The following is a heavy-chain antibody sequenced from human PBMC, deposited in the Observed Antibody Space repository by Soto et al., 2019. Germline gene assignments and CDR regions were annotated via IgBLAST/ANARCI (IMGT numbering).Heavy chain of an antibody. D-gene: IGHD4-17*01. CDR2: MSPGGSST. J-gene: IGHJ4*02. CDR3: AKIEDRYGIHSSDY. V-gene: IGHV3-23*01. CDR1: GFTFSSNA. Sequence: GGSLRLSCAASGFTFSSNAMSWVRQAPGKGLEWVSGMSPGGSSTYYADSVRGRFTVSRDNSKNTLYLQMDSLRAEDTAVYYCAKIEDRYGIHSSDYWGQGTLVTVSS.